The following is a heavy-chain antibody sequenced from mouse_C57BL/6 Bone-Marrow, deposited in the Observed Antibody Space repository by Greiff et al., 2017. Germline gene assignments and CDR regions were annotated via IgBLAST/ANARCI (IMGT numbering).Heavy chain of an antibody. J-gene: IGHJ3*01. CDR2: ISDGGSYT. V-gene: IGHV5-4*03. CDR3: ARGGNYLAY. CDR1: GFTFSSYA. Sequence: EVKLMESGGGLVKPGGSLKLSCAASGFTFSSYAMSWVRQTPEKRLEWVATISDGGSYTYYPDNVKGRFTISRDNAKNNLYLQMSHLKSEDTAMYYCARGGNYLAYWGQGTLVTVSA. D-gene: IGHD2-1*01.